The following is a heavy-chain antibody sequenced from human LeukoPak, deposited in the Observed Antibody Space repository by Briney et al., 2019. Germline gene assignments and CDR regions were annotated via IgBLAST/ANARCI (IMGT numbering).Heavy chain of an antibody. CDR2: IYHSGST. D-gene: IGHD5-24*01. CDR1: GGSISSSNW. Sequence: SETLSLTCAVSGGSISSSNWWSWVGQPPGKGLEWIGEIYHSGSTNYNPSLKSRVTISVDKSKNQFSLKLSSVTAADTAVYYCARAPVEVVPAPYGMDVWGQGTTVTVSS. J-gene: IGHJ6*02. V-gene: IGHV4-4*02. CDR3: ARAPVEVVPAPYGMDV.